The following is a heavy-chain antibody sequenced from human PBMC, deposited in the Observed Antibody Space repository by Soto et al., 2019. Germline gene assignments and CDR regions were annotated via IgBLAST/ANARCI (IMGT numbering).Heavy chain of an antibody. V-gene: IGHV1-18*01. CDR3: ASGRKTPGHSFSYMDV. CDR1: GYTFTNDG. Sequence: QVQLVQSGAELKKPGASVRVACKASGYTFTNDGISWVRQAPGQATDWMAWINPDNADTNHAQKVQGRPTLTTDTSKSTAYMELRSLRSDDTTVYYCASGRKTPGHSFSYMDVWGKGTSVTVSS. CDR2: INPDNADT. J-gene: IGHJ6*03.